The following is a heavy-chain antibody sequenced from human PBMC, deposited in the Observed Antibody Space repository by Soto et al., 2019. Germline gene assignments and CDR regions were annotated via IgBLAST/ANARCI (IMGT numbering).Heavy chain of an antibody. D-gene: IGHD3-3*01. CDR2: VSYDGSNE. CDR3: ARGWSNYDFWSGYYGIDY. J-gene: IGHJ4*02. V-gene: IGHV3-30-3*01. Sequence: QVHLVESGGGVVQPGRSLRLSCAASGFTFSTYAIHWVRQTPGKGLEWVAVVSYDGSNEYYADSVKGRFTISRDNSKNMVYLQTNSLRTEDTAVYYCARGWSNYDFWSGYYGIDYWGQGTLVTVSS. CDR1: GFTFSTYA.